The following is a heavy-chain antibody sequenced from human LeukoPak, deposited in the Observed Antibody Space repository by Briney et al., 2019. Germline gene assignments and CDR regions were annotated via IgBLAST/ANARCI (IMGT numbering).Heavy chain of an antibody. J-gene: IGHJ6*03. CDR3: ARNGWEVATIWGNYYMDV. V-gene: IGHV1-18*01. CDR2: ISGYNGDT. D-gene: IGHD5-12*01. CDR1: GYPFSSCG. Sequence: ASVKVSCKTFGYPFSSCGINWVRQAPGQGLEWMGWISGYNGDTNYAQKFQGRVTMTTDTSTNTAYMELRSLRSDDTAVYYCARNGWEVATIWGNYYMDVWGKGTTVTVSS.